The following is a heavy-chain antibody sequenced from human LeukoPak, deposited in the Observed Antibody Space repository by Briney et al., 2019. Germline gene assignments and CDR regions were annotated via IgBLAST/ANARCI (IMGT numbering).Heavy chain of an antibody. CDR1: GGSFSGYY. V-gene: IGHV4-34*01. Sequence: SETLSLTCAVYGGSFSGYYWSWIRQPPGKGLEWIGEINHSGSTNYNPSLKSRVTISVDTSKNQFSLKLSSVTAADTAVYYCARVLQLWLRRAPFDYWGLGTLVTVSS. CDR3: ARVLQLWLRRAPFDY. CDR2: INHSGST. J-gene: IGHJ4*02. D-gene: IGHD5-18*01.